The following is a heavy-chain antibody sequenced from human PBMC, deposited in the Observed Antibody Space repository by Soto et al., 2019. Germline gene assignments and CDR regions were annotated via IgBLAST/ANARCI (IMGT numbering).Heavy chain of an antibody. CDR3: VRLMSTDTTGYFHY. J-gene: IGHJ4*02. Sequence: QITLKHSGPTLVKPTQTLTLTCTVSGFSLTTPGLGVGWIRQPPGKALEWLTLVYWHDDKRYSSSLRDRLTIARDTSNNQVVLSMTNMDPEDSATYYCVRLMSTDTTGYFHYRGQGILVTVSS. D-gene: IGHD1-1*01. CDR2: VYWHDDK. CDR1: GFSLTTPGLG. V-gene: IGHV2-5*01.